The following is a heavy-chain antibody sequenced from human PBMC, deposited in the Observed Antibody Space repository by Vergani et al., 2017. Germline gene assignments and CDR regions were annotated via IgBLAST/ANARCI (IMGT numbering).Heavy chain of an antibody. CDR3: ARHLAYCGGDCYLYYYGMDV. D-gene: IGHD2-21*02. J-gene: IGHJ6*02. CDR1: GGSISSSSYY. CDR2: IYYSGST. V-gene: IGHV4-39*01. Sequence: QLQLQESGPGLVKPSETLSLTCTVSGGSISSSSYYWGWIRQPPGKGLEWIGSIYYSGSTYYNPSLKSRVTISVDTSKNQFSLKLSSVTAADTAVYYCARHLAYCGGDCYLYYYGMDVWGQGTTVTVSS.